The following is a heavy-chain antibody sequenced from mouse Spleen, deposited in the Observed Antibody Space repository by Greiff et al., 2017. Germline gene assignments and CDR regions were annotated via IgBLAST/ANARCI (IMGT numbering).Heavy chain of an antibody. J-gene: IGHJ1*01. CDR2: ISSGGGST. D-gene: IGHD1-1*01. Sequence: RLEWVATISSGGGSTYYPDSVKGRFTISRDNAKNTLYLQMSSLNSEDTAVYYCARGSTGDFDVWGAGTTVTVSS. CDR3: ARGSTGDFDV. V-gene: IGHV5-12-1*01.